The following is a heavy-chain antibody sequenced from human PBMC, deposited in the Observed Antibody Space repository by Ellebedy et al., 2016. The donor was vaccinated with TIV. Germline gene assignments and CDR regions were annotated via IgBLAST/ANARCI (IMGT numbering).Heavy chain of an antibody. D-gene: IGHD4-17*01. Sequence: PGGSLRLSCAASGFKFNFYAMHWVRQAPGKGLEWVAFIWYDGSHKFHADSVKGRFTISRDNSNNTLYLQMNNLRAEDTAVYYCAKDGNGEGWLDPWGQGTLVTVSS. J-gene: IGHJ5*02. CDR1: GFKFNFYA. CDR3: AKDGNGEGWLDP. CDR2: IWYDGSHK. V-gene: IGHV3-30*02.